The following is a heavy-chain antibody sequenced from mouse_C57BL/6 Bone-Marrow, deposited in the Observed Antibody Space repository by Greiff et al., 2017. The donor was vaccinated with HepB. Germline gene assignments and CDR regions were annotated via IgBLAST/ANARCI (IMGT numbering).Heavy chain of an antibody. CDR3: ARMWALYYYGSHFDY. CDR2: ISYDGSN. J-gene: IGHJ2*01. D-gene: IGHD1-1*01. Sequence: EVKLMESGPGLVKPSQSLSLTCSVTGYSITSGYYWNWIRQFPGNKLEWMGYISYDGSNNYNPSLKNRISITRDTSKNQFFLKLKSVTTEDTATYYCARMWALYYYGSHFDYWGQGTTLTVSS. V-gene: IGHV3-6*01. CDR1: GYSITSGYY.